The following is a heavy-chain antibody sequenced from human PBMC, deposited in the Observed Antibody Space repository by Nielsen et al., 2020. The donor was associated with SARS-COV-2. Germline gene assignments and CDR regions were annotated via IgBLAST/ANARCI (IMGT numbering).Heavy chain of an antibody. D-gene: IGHD3-10*01. Sequence: ASVKVSCKASGYTFTSYGISWVRQAPGQGLEWMGRISAYNGNTNYAQKLQGRVTMTTDTSTSTAYMELRSLRSDDTAVYYCARAALLWFGEANWFDPWGQGTLVTVSS. CDR1: GYTFTSYG. CDR3: ARAALLWFGEANWFDP. J-gene: IGHJ5*02. V-gene: IGHV1-18*04. CDR2: ISAYNGNT.